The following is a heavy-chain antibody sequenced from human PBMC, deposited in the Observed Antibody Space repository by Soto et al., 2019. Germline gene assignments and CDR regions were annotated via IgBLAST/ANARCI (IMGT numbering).Heavy chain of an antibody. CDR1: GGSINSSDW. CDR2: IYHSGTT. V-gene: IGHV4-4*02. D-gene: IGHD2-2*01. CDR3: RSSTRKSGLYWYFDL. J-gene: IGHJ2*01. Sequence: QVQLQESGPGLVKPSGTLSLTCAVSGGSINSSDWWRWVRQPPGKGLEWIGEIYHSGTTNYNPSLKSRVTISLDKSKKQFSLKLSSVTAADAAVYYCRSSTRKSGLYWYFDLWGRGTLVTVSS.